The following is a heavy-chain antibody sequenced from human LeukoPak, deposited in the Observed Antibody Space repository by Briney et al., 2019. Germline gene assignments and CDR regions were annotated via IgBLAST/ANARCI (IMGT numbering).Heavy chain of an antibody. V-gene: IGHV1-46*01. CDR2: INPSGGST. CDR1: GYTFTSYY. Sequence: GASVKVSCKASGYTFTSYYMHWVRQAPGQGLEWMGIINPSGGSTSYAQKFQGRVTMTRDMSTSTAYMELRSLRSDDTAVYYCARSPYCSSTSCYGSDYYYYYMDVWGKGTTVTISS. CDR3: ARSPYCSSTSCYGSDYYYYYMDV. J-gene: IGHJ6*03. D-gene: IGHD2-2*01.